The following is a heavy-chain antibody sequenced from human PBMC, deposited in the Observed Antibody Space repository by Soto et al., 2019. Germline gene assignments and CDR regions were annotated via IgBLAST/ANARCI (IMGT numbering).Heavy chain of an antibody. V-gene: IGHV1-8*01. CDR2: MNPNSANT. D-gene: IGHD3-10*02. J-gene: IGHJ5*02. Sequence: QAQLVQSGAEVKEPGASVKVSCKASGYTFTNYDISWVRQATGQGLEWMGWMNPNSANTGYAQRFQGRVSMTRDTSTNTAYMERSRLRSEDTAIYYCARMAKYVPLNWFDPWGQGTLVNVAS. CDR3: ARMAKYVPLNWFDP. CDR1: GYTFTNYD.